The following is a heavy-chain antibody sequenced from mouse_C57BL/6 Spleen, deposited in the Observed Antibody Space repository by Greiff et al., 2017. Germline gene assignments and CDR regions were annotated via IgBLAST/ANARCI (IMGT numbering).Heavy chain of an antibody. Sequence: LQLQQPGAELVKPGASVKLSCKASGYTFTSYWMHWVKQRPGQGLEWIGMIHPNSGSTNYNEKFKSKATLTVDKSSSTAYMQLSSLTSEDSAVYYCALCDYDGGYAMDYWGQGTSVTVSS. D-gene: IGHD2-4*01. CDR1: GYTFTSYW. J-gene: IGHJ4*01. CDR2: IHPNSGST. CDR3: ALCDYDGGYAMDY. V-gene: IGHV1-64*01.